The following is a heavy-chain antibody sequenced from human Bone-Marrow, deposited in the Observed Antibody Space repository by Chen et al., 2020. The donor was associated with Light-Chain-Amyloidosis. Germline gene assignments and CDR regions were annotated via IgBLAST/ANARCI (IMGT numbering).Heavy chain of an antibody. D-gene: IGHD6-25*01. V-gene: IGHV3-11*01. CDR3: ARVPHWSSVLFDY. Sequence: QVQLVESGGGLVKPGGSLRLSCSASGFTFNDHYMAWIRQPPGKSPEWISYISDTAAVTYYKRSVSDRFTISRDNGMNSLYLHMYDLRLEDTGVYFCARVPHWSSVLFDYWGQGVLVTVSS. CDR1: GFTFNDHY. J-gene: IGHJ4*02. CDR2: ISDTAAVT.